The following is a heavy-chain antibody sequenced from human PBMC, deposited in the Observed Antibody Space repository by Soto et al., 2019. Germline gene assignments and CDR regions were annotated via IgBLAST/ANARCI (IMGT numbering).Heavy chain of an antibody. Sequence: QVQLVESGGGVVQPGRSLRLSCAASGFTFSSYGMHWVRQAPGKGLEWVAVIWYDGSNKYYADSVKGRFTISRDNSKNTLYLRMNSLRAEDTAVYYCARDNYDSSGYQNNYYGMDVWGQGTTVTVSS. J-gene: IGHJ6*02. CDR1: GFTFSSYG. CDR3: ARDNYDSSGYQNNYYGMDV. D-gene: IGHD3-22*01. V-gene: IGHV3-33*01. CDR2: IWYDGSNK.